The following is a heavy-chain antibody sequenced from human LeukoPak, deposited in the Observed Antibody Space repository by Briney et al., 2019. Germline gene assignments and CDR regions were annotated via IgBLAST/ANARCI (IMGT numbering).Heavy chain of an antibody. Sequence: PSETLSLTCTVSGGSISSYYWSWIRQPPGKGLGWIGYIYYSGSTNYNPSLKSRVTISVDTSKNQFSLKLSSVTAADTAVYYCARGFGYYYGMDVWGQGTTVTVSS. CDR2: IYYSGST. CDR3: ARGFGYYYGMDV. V-gene: IGHV4-59*01. J-gene: IGHJ6*02. CDR1: GGSISSYY. D-gene: IGHD3-10*01.